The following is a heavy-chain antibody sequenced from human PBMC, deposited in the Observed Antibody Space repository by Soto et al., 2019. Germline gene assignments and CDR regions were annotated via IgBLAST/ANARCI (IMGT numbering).Heavy chain of an antibody. CDR2: IIGNGDTT. V-gene: IGHV3-23*01. CDR3: ARGDREDILWLVGARARGYLIAI. J-gene: IGHJ6*01. CDR1: GFTFSNYA. Sequence: PGGSLRISCAASGFTFSNYAMSWVRQAPGKGLDWVSAIIGNGDTTYYADSVKGRFTISRDNSKNTLYLHMNSLRSEDTGVDYWARGDREDILWLVGARARGYLIAIRGQGAAVT. D-gene: IGHD3-10*01.